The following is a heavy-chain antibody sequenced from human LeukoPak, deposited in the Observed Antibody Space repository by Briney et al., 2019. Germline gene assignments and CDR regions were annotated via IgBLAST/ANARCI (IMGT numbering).Heavy chain of an antibody. J-gene: IGHJ3*02. V-gene: IGHV4-59*01. D-gene: IGHD3-22*01. CDR3: ARILYSANCYDRDKGAFDI. CDR2: VYSSGNT. Sequence: PSETLSLTCTVPGGSISGYYWSWIRQPPGKGLEWIGYVYSSGNTNYHPSLKSRITISLETSKSQFSLKLSSVAAADTAVYYCARILYSANCYDRDKGAFDIWGQGTLVTVSS. CDR1: GGSISGYY.